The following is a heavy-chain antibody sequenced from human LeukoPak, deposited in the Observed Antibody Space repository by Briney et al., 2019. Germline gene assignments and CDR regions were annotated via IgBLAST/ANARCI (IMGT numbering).Heavy chain of an antibody. V-gene: IGHV3-23*01. CDR2: ISGSGGST. D-gene: IGHD3-22*01. Sequence: GGSLRLSCAASGFTFSSYAMGWVRQAPGKGLEWVSAISGSGGSTYYADSVKGRFTISRDNSKNTLYLQMNSLRAEDTAVYYCAKGSNYYDSSGHYWGQGTLVTVSS. CDR1: GFTFSSYA. CDR3: AKGSNYYDSSGHY. J-gene: IGHJ4*02.